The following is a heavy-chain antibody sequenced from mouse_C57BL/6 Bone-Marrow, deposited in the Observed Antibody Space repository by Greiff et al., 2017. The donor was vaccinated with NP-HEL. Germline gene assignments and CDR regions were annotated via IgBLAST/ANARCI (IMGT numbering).Heavy chain of an antibody. CDR3: ARLGPGYCDC. V-gene: IGHV1-42*01. Sequence: EVQLQQSGPELVKPGASVKISCKASGYSFTGYYMNWVKQSPEKSLEWIGELNPSTGGTTYNQKFKAKATLTVDKSSSTAYMQLKILTSEDSAVYYCARLGPGYCDCWGKGTTLTVSS. CDR1: GYSFTGYY. D-gene: IGHD3-3*01. J-gene: IGHJ2*01. CDR2: LNPSTGGT.